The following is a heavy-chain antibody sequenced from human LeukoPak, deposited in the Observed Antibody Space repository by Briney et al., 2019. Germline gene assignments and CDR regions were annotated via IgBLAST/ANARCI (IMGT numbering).Heavy chain of an antibody. CDR2: ISSSGSTI. CDR1: GFTSSDYY. CDR3: ARGAVAGTTETYYFDY. D-gene: IGHD6-19*01. J-gene: IGHJ4*02. V-gene: IGHV3-11*01. Sequence: GGSLRLSCAASGFTSSDYYMSWIRQAPGKGLEWVSYISSSGSTIYYADSVKGRFTISRDNAKNSLYLQMNSLRAEDTAVYYCARGAVAGTTETYYFDYWGQGTLVTVSS.